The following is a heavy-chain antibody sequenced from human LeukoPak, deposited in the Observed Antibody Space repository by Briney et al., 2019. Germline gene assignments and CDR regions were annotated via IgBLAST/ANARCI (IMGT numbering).Heavy chain of an antibody. V-gene: IGHV1-69*13. J-gene: IGHJ6*02. CDR2: IIPIFGTA. Sequence: GASVKVSCKASGYTFTDYYIHWVRQAPGQGLEWMGWIIPIFGTANYAQKFQGRVTITADESTSTAYMELSSLRSEDTAVYYCARELVGAHYYGMDVWGQGTTVTVSS. D-gene: IGHD1-26*01. CDR3: ARELVGAHYYGMDV. CDR1: GYTFTDYY.